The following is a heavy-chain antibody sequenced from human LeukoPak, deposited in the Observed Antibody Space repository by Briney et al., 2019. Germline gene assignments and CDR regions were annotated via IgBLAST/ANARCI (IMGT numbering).Heavy chain of an antibody. D-gene: IGHD4-17*01. V-gene: IGHV3-23*01. J-gene: IGHJ4*02. CDR2: ISGSGGST. CDR1: GFTFSDYY. Sequence: GGSLRLSCAASGFTFSDYYMGWVRQAPGKGLEWVSAISGSGGSTYYADSVKGRFTISRDNSKNTLYLQMNSLRAEDTAVYYCAKAGGDYGDYYFDYWGQGTLVTVSS. CDR3: AKAGGDYGDYYFDY.